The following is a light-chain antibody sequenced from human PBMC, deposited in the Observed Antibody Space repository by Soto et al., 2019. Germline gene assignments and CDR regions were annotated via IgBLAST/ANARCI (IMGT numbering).Light chain of an antibody. J-gene: IGKJ3*01. CDR1: QGISNS. CDR2: DAS. Sequence: DIQMTQSPSSLSASVGDRVTITCRASQGISNSLTWFQQKPGKAPRSLIYDASRLQSGGPSRFSGSGSGRELTVTISSLQPEDFVTCYCQQYKTCPFTFGPGTKV. V-gene: IGKV1-16*01. CDR3: QQYKTCPFT.